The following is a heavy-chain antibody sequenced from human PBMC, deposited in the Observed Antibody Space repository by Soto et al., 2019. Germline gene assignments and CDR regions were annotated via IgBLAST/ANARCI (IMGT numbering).Heavy chain of an antibody. J-gene: IGHJ6*02. CDR2: ISAYNGNT. CDR3: ARARGAYGMDV. Sequence: QVQLVQSGAEVKKPGASVKVSCKASGYTFTSYGISWVRQAPGQGLEWMGWISAYNGNTNYAQKLQGRVTMTTDTSKSTADMEVGRLRADDAGVYYCARARGAYGMDVGCEGTTDPAS. V-gene: IGHV1-18*01. CDR1: GYTFTSYG.